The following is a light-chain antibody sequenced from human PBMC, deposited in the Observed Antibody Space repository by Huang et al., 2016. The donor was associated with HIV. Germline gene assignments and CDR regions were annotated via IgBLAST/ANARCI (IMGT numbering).Light chain of an antibody. CDR1: QSISSW. V-gene: IGKV1-5*03. CDR2: KAS. Sequence: DIHMTQSPSTLSASVGDRVTITCRASQSISSWLAWYQQKPGKAPKLLIYKASSLESGVPSRFSGSGSGTDFTLTISSLQTDDFVTYYCQQYNSYSGTFGQGTKVEIK. CDR3: QQYNSYSGT. J-gene: IGKJ1*01.